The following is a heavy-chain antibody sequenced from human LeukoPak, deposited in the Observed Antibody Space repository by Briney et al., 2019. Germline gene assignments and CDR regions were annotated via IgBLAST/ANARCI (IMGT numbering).Heavy chain of an antibody. D-gene: IGHD3-16*02. Sequence: GGSLRLSCAASGFTFSSYAMSWVRQAPGKGLEWVSAISGSGGSTYYADSVKGRFTISRDNSKNTLYLQMNSLRAEDTAVYYCAKDLPSNYYVWGSYRHLQPTYFDYWGQGTLVTVSS. J-gene: IGHJ4*02. CDR3: AKDLPSNYYVWGSYRHLQPTYFDY. CDR2: ISGSGGST. V-gene: IGHV3-23*01. CDR1: GFTFSSYA.